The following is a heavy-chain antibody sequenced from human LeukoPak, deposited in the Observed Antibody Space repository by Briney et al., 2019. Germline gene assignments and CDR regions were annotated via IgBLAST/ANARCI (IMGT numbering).Heavy chain of an antibody. V-gene: IGHV3-23*01. CDR3: AKGGSGLRYYFDY. CDR2: ISGSGGST. Sequence: PGGSLRLSCAASGFTFSSYAMSWVRQAPGKGLEWVSAISGSGGSTYYADSVKGRFTISRDNSKNTLYLQMNSRRAEDTAVYYCAKGGSGLRYYFDYWGQGTLVTVSS. CDR1: GFTFSSYA. J-gene: IGHJ4*02. D-gene: IGHD3-10*01.